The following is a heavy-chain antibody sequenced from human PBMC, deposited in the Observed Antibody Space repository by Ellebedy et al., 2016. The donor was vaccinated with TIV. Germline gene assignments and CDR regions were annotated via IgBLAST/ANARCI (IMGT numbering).Heavy chain of an antibody. CDR3: AKGRSWEPIEVDY. CDR1: EFTFSNYA. Sequence: GESLKISCAASEFTFSNYAMNWVRQAPGKGLEWVSGISDTGFTTYYADSVKGRFTISRDNSKNTLYLQMNSLRADDTAVYYCAKGRSWEPIEVDYWGQGTLVTVAS. J-gene: IGHJ4*02. CDR2: ISDTGFTT. D-gene: IGHD1-26*01. V-gene: IGHV3-23*01.